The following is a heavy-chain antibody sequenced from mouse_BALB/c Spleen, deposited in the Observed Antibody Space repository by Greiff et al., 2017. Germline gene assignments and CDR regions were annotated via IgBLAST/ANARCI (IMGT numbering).Heavy chain of an antibody. CDR1: GYSITSGYY. J-gene: IGHJ4*01. D-gene: IGHD1-1*01. CDR2: ISYDGSN. Sequence: ESGPGLVKPSQSLSLTCSVTGYSITSGYYWNWIRQFPGNKLEWTGYISYDGSNNYNPSLKNRISITRDTSKNQFFLKLNSVTTEDTATYYCARGSTYAMDYWGQGTSVTVSS. V-gene: IGHV3-6*02. CDR3: ARGSTYAMDY.